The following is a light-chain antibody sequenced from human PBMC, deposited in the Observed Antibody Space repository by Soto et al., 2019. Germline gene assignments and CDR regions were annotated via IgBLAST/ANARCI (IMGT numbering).Light chain of an antibody. CDR1: QSVIHTSNNKSY. CDR3: QQYYSTPRT. CDR2: WAS. Sequence: DIVMTPSPDSLAVSLGERATINCKSSQSVIHTSNNKSYLAWYQQKAGQPPELLLYWASARDSGVPDRFSGSGSGTDFTLTISSLQAEDVAVYYCQQYYSTPRTFGQGTKVEIK. J-gene: IGKJ2*01. V-gene: IGKV4-1*01.